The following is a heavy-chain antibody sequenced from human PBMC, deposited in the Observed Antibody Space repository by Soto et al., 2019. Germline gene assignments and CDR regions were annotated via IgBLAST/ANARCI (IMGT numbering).Heavy chain of an antibody. J-gene: IGHJ3*02. D-gene: IGHD4-17*01. V-gene: IGHV4-59*01. CDR2: IYYSGST. CDR1: GCSISSYY. CDR3: ARGLYGDYEIGLAFDI. Sequence: SETLSLTCTVSGCSISSYYWSWIRQPPGKGLEWIGYIYYSGSTNYNPSLKSRVTISVDTSKNQFSLKLSSVTAADTAVYYCARGLYGDYEIGLAFDIWGQGTMVTVSS.